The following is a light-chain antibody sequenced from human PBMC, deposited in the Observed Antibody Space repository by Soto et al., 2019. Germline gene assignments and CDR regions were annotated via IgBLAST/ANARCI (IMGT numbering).Light chain of an antibody. V-gene: IGLV2-14*01. Sequence: QSALTQPASVSGSPGQSITISCTGTSDNYVSWYQQHPGKAPKLMIYGVTNRPSGVSNRFSGSKSGNTASLTISGLQTEDEADYYCSSYTNSRTLLCGNGTKVTVL. J-gene: IGLJ1*01. CDR2: GVT. CDR1: SDNY. CDR3: SSYTNSRTLL.